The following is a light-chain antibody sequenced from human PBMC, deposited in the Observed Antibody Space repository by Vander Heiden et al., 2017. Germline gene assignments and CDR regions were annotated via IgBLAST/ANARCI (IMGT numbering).Light chain of an antibody. Sequence: HSALPQPRSVSGSPGQSVTISCSGTSSDVGAYNYVSWYQQHPGKAPKLMIYDVSKRPAGVPDRFSGSKSGTTASLTISGLQAEDEADYDCCSFAGSYTWVFGGGTKLTVL. CDR2: DVS. V-gene: IGLV2-11*01. J-gene: IGLJ3*02. CDR1: SSDVGAYNY. CDR3: CSFAGSYTWV.